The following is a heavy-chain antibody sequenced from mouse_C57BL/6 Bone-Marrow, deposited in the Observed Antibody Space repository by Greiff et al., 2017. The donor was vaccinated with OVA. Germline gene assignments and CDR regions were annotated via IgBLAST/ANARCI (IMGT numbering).Heavy chain of an antibody. CDR2: ISYDGSN. CDR1: GYYITSGYY. V-gene: IGHV3-6*01. Sequence: EVKLVESGPGLVKPSQSLSLTCSVTGYYITSGYYWNWIRQFPGNNLEWMGYISYDGSNNYNPSLKNRISITRDTSKNQFFLKLNSVTTEDTATYYCARDGFPPLFAYWGQGTLVTVSA. D-gene: IGHD2-2*01. J-gene: IGHJ3*01. CDR3: ARDGFPPLFAY.